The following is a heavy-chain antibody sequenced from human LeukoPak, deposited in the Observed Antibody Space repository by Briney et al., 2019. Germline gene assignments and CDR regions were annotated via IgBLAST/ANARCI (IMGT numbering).Heavy chain of an antibody. V-gene: IGHV3-23*01. CDR1: GFTFRMYA. Sequence: GGSLRLSCAASGFTFRMYAMSWVRQVPGKGLEWASAISGSDPGTYYADSVKGRFSISRDNSRNTLYLQMNNLRAEDTAVYYCTTDRLYDYDVLTKLDWGQGTLVTVSS. CDR2: ISGSDPGT. D-gene: IGHD3-22*01. J-gene: IGHJ4*02. CDR3: TTDRLYDYDVLTKLD.